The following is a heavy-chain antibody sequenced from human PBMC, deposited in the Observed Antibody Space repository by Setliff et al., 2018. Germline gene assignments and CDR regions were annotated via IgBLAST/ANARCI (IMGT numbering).Heavy chain of an antibody. V-gene: IGHV3-23*01. CDR1: GFTFNTYS. D-gene: IGHD3-3*01. CDR2: ISGRGGST. Sequence: PGGSLRLSCVTSGFTFNTYSMSWVRQAPGEGLQWVSTISGRGGSTFYADSVRGRFTISRDKIKNTLYLQMNSLRVEDTAIYYCAKSPHDFWSGRVFFDYWGQGILVTVSS. CDR3: AKSPHDFWSGRVFFDY. J-gene: IGHJ4*01.